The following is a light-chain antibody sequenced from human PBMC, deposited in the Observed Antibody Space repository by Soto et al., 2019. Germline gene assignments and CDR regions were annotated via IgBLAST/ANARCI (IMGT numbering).Light chain of an antibody. J-gene: IGKJ1*01. CDR1: QSVDGGL. CDR3: QQYGRTPWT. CDR2: NLS. Sequence: IVLTQSPATLSLSPGVRASLSGGASQSVDGGLWAWYQQKLGLAPRLRIYNLSDRATGVPDRFSGSGSATGCTLAISRLEPGDSAVYFCQQYGRTPWTLGQGTTVEVK. V-gene: IGKV3D-20*01.